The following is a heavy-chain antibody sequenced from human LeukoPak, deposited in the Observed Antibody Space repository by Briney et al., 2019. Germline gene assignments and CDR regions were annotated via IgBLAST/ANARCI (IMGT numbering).Heavy chain of an antibody. J-gene: IGHJ5*02. D-gene: IGHD5-18*01. CDR1: GGSISSYY. CDR2: IYYSGST. CDR3: ARDQLSRGRLVGFDP. V-gene: IGHV4-59*01. Sequence: PSETLSLTCTVSGGSISSYYWSWIRQPPGKGLEWIGYIYYSGSTNYNPSLKSRVTISVDTSKNQFSLKLSSVTAADTAVYYCARDQLSRGRLVGFDPWGQGTLVTVSS.